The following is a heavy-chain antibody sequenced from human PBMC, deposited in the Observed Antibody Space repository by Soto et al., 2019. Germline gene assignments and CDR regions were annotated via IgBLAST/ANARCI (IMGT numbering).Heavy chain of an antibody. CDR1: GGSISRGGYY. CDR3: ARAYGDYGERYFDL. V-gene: IGHV4-31*03. Sequence: QVQLQESGPGLVKPSQTLSLTCTVSGGSISRGGYYWSWIRQHPGKGLEWIGYIYYSGSTYYNPYLKSRVTISVDTSKNKLSLKLSSVTAADTAVYYCARAYGDYGERYFDLWGRGTLVTVSS. J-gene: IGHJ2*01. CDR2: IYYSGST. D-gene: IGHD4-17*01.